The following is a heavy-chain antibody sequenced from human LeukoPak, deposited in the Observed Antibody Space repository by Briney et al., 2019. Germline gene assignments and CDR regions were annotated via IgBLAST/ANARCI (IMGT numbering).Heavy chain of an antibody. Sequence: SVKVSCKASGYTFTSYDINWVRQATGQGLEWMGWMNPNSGNTGYAQKFQGRVTMTRNTSISTAYMELSSLRSEDTAVYYCARDHIRGYDYYDWGQGTLVTVSS. V-gene: IGHV1-8*01. CDR1: GYTFTSYD. D-gene: IGHD5-12*01. CDR3: ARDHIRGYDYYD. CDR2: MNPNSGNT. J-gene: IGHJ4*02.